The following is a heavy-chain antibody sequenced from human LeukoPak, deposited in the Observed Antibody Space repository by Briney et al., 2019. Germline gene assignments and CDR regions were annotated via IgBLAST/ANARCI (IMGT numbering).Heavy chain of an antibody. V-gene: IGHV3-74*01. CDR3: ARGLIVGATSYFDY. CDR1: GFTFSTYW. Sequence: HAGGSLRLSCEASGFTFSTYWMHWVRQAPGKGLVWVSRINSDGSSTTYADSVKGRFTISRDNAKNSLYLQMNSLRAEDTAVYYCARGLIVGATSYFDYWGQGTLVTVSS. J-gene: IGHJ4*02. D-gene: IGHD1-26*01. CDR2: INSDGSST.